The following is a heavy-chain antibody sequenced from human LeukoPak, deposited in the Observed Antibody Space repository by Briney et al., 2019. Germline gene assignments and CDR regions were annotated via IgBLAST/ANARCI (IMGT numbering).Heavy chain of an antibody. Sequence: GGSLRLSCAASGFTVSSNYMSWVREAPGKGLEWVSVIYSGGSTYYADSVKGRFTISRDNSKNTLYLQMNSLRAEDTAVYYCARVHDFWSGYYLAYWGQGTLVTVSS. J-gene: IGHJ4*02. D-gene: IGHD3-3*01. CDR3: ARVHDFWSGYYLAY. CDR1: GFTVSSNY. CDR2: IYSGGST. V-gene: IGHV3-53*01.